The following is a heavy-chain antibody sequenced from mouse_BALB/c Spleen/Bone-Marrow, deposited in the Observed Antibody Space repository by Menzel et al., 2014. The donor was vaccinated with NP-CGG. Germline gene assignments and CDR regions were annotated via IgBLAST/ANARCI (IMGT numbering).Heavy chain of an antibody. V-gene: IGHV14-3*02. J-gene: IGHJ1*01. CDR1: GFNIKDTY. CDR2: IDPANGNT. Sequence: EVQVVESGAELVKPGASVKLSCTASGFNIKDTYMHWVKQGPEQGLEWIGRIDPANGNTKYDPKFQGKATITADTSSNTAYLQLSSLTSEDTAVYYCASYRYAWYFDVWGAGTTVPVSS. CDR3: ASYRYAWYFDV. D-gene: IGHD2-14*01.